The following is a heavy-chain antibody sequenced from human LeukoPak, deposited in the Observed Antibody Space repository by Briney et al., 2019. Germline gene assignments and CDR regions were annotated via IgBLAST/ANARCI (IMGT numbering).Heavy chain of an antibody. V-gene: IGHV4-39*01. D-gene: IGHD4-23*01. CDR3: CLYGGNSGTPYCAH. Sequence: SETLSLTCTVSGGSISSTSFYWGWIRQPPGRGLEWIGTISSGGDSYYIPSLKSRLTISVDTSKNQFSFNLSSVTAADTAVYYCCLYGGNSGTPYCAHWAQGTLVTVSS. J-gene: IGHJ4*02. CDR2: ISSGGDS. CDR1: GGSISSTSFY.